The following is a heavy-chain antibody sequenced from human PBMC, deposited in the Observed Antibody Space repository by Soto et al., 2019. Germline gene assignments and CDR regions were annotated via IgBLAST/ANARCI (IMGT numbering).Heavy chain of an antibody. CDR3: ATDGAAGAGMGV. CDR2: ISSGGEYL. J-gene: IGHJ6*02. D-gene: IGHD6-13*01. V-gene: IGHV3-21*01. Sequence: EVQLVDSGGGLVKPGGSLRLSCAASGLTFSAFGMNWVRQAPGKGLEWVSSISSGGEYLDYADSVKGRLTISTDNAKNSLFLQRDSLRVEDTAVYYCATDGAAGAGMGVWGQGTTVTVSS. CDR1: GLTFSAFG.